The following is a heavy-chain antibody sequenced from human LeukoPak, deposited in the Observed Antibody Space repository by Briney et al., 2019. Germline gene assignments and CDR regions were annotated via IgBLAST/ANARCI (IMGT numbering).Heavy chain of an antibody. Sequence: PSETLSLTCAVYVGSFSGYYWSWIRQPPGKGLEWIGEINHSGSTNYNPSLKSRVTISVDTSKNQFSLKLSSVTAADTAVYYCAGARWLRPIDYWGQGTLVTVSS. CDR2: INHSGST. CDR1: VGSFSGYY. D-gene: IGHD5-12*01. CDR3: AGARWLRPIDY. V-gene: IGHV4-34*01. J-gene: IGHJ4*02.